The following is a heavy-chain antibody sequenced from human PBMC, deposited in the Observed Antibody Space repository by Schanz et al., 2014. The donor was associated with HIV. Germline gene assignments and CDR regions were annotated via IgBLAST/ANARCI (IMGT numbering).Heavy chain of an antibody. J-gene: IGHJ6*02. CDR3: ARDGGDYDFWSGLVYGMDV. D-gene: IGHD3-3*01. CDR1: GFTFSSYW. CDR2: INSDGSST. V-gene: IGHV3-74*01. Sequence: EVQVVESGGGLVQPGGSLRLSCAGSGFTFSSYWMHWVRQAPGKGLVWVSRINSDGSSTNYADSVKGRFTISRDNAKNTLYLQMNSLRAEDTAVYYCARDGGDYDFWSGLVYGMDVWGRWTTVTVSS.